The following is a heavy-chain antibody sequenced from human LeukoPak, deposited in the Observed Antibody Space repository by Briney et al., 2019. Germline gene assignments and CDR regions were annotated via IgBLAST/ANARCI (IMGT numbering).Heavy chain of an antibody. D-gene: IGHD3-22*01. J-gene: IGHJ3*02. CDR2: ISAYNGNT. Sequence: ASVKVSCKASGYTFTSYGISWVRQAPGQGLEWMGWISAYNGNTNYAQKLQGRVTMTTDTSTSTAYMELRSLRSDGTAVYYCASNAIDYYDSSGYIDAFDIWGQGTMVTVSS. CDR1: GYTFTSYG. V-gene: IGHV1-18*01. CDR3: ASNAIDYYDSSGYIDAFDI.